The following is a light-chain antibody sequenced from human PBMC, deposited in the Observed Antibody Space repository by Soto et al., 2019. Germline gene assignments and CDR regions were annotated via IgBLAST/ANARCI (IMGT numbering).Light chain of an antibody. Sequence: DVVMTQTPLSSPVTLGQPASISCRSSQSLVRSDGNTFLSWLQQRPGQPPRLLSYKISNRFSVVPDRFSGSGAGTDFTLEISRVEAEDVGVYYCMQGSQLPWTFGQGTKVEIK. CDR2: KIS. J-gene: IGKJ1*01. CDR3: MQGSQLPWT. CDR1: QSLVRSDGNTF. V-gene: IGKV2-24*01.